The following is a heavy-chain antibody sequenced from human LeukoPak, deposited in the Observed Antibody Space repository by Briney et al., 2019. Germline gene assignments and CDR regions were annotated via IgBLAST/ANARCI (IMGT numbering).Heavy chain of an antibody. CDR3: ARGTFDSSGYYLFDY. Sequence: PSETLSLTCTVSGGSISTNYWSWIRQPAGKGLEWIGRIYNSGNTNYSPSLESRVTMSADTSKNQFSLKLSSATAADTAVYYCARGTFDSSGYYLFDYWGQGTLVTVSS. V-gene: IGHV4-4*07. CDR1: GGSISTNY. D-gene: IGHD3-22*01. CDR2: IYNSGNT. J-gene: IGHJ4*02.